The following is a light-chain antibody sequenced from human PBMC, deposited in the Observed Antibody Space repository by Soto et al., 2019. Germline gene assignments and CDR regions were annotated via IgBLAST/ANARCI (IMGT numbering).Light chain of an antibody. CDR3: AAWDDSLRGVV. CDR1: TSNIGSNT. CDR2: NNS. V-gene: IGLV1-44*01. J-gene: IGLJ2*01. Sequence: QSVPTQPPSASGTPGQRVTISCSGGTSNIGSNTVNWYQHLPGTAPKLVISNNSRRPSGVPDRFSASKSGTSASLAISGLQSEDEADYYCAAWDDSLRGVVFGGGTQLTVL.